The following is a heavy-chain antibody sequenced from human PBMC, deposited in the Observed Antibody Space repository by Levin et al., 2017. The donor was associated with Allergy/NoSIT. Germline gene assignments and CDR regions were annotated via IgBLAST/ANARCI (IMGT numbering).Heavy chain of an antibody. D-gene: IGHD3-9*01. J-gene: IGHJ5*02. CDR3: ARHVTPYYDLLTANQRNDNWFDP. CDR2: IHYSGST. CDR1: GYSISSSSYY. V-gene: IGHV4-39*01. Sequence: SETLSLTCTVSGYSISSSSYYWGWIRQPPGTGLEWIGSIHYSGSTNDNPSLKSRVTISVDTSKNQFSLKLNSVTAADTAMYFCARHVTPYYDLLTANQRNDNWFDPWGQGTLVTVSS.